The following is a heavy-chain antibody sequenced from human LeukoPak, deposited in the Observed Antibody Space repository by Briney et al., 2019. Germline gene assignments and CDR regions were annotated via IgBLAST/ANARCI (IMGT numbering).Heavy chain of an antibody. J-gene: IGHJ4*02. Sequence: SETLSLTCAVYGGSFSGYYWSWIRQPPGKGLEWIGEINHSGSTNYNPSLKNRVTISVDTSKNQFSLKLSSVAAAVTSGYYCARGPGPKAGDSSSWPIDGWGQGTLVTVPS. D-gene: IGHD6-13*01. CDR2: INHSGST. CDR3: ARGPGPKAGDSSSWPIDG. V-gene: IGHV4-34*01. CDR1: GGSFSGYY.